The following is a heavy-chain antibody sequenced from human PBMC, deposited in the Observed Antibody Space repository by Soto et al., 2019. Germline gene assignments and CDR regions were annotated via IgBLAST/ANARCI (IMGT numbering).Heavy chain of an antibody. J-gene: IGHJ6*03. CDR1: GFTFSSYA. Sequence: EVQLLESGGGLVQPGGSLRLSCAASGFTFSSYAMSWVRQAPGKGLEWVSAISGSGGSTYYADSVKGRFTISRDNSKNTLDLQMNSLRAEDTAVYYSWGSHLAYYMDVWGKGTTVTVSS. D-gene: IGHD3-16*01. CDR2: ISGSGGST. CDR3: WGSHLAYYMDV. V-gene: IGHV3-23*01.